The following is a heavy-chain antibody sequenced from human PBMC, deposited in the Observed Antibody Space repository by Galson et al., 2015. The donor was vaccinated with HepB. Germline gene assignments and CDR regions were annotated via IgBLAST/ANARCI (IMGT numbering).Heavy chain of an antibody. CDR3: AQGSDRMQWLVLTRLGY. J-gene: IGHJ4*02. D-gene: IGHD6-19*01. CDR2: ISSSSSYI. Sequence: LRLSCAASGFTLGSYSMNWVRQAPGKGLEWVSSISSSSSYIYYADSVRGRFTISRDNAKNSLYLQMNSLRAEDTAVYYCAQGSDRMQWLVLTRLGYWGEGTLVTVSS. CDR1: GFTLGSYS. V-gene: IGHV3-21*01.